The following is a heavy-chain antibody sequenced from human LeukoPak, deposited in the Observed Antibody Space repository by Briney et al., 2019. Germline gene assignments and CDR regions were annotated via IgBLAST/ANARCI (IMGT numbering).Heavy chain of an antibody. CDR3: ARLPLFYDFWSGYYTGYFDY. J-gene: IGHJ4*02. CDR1: GFTFSTYA. CDR2: IYYSGST. Sequence: SGGSLRLSCAASGFTFSTYAMSWIRQPPGKGLEWIGYIYYSGSTNYNPSLKSRVTISVDTSKNQFSLKLSSVTAADTAVYYCARLPLFYDFWSGYYTGYFDYWGQGTLVTVSS. V-gene: IGHV4-59*08. D-gene: IGHD3-3*01.